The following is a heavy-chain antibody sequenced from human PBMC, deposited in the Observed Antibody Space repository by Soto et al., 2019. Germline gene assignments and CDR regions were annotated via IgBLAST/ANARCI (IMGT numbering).Heavy chain of an antibody. D-gene: IGHD3-16*01. CDR2: INPNSGGT. CDR3: ARDRAMITFGGVNPHYYYYYYMDV. CDR1: GYTFTGYY. Sequence: ASVKVSCKASGYTFTGYYMHWVRQAPGQGLEWMGWINPNSGGTNYAQKFQGWVTMTRDTSISTAYMELSRLRSDDTAVYYCARDRAMITFGGVNPHYYYYYYMDVWGKGTTVTVSS. V-gene: IGHV1-2*04. J-gene: IGHJ6*03.